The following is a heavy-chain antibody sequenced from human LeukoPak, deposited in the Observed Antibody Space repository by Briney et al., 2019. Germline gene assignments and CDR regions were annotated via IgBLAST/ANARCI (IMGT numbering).Heavy chain of an antibody. J-gene: IGHJ6*02. V-gene: IGHV3-66*01. CDR3: ARDIISSGWGTFSGMDV. Sequence: GGSLRLSCIVSGFSVSRNYMSWVRQAPGKGLEWVSSVSSGGTTYYADSVKGRFTIYRDNSKNSLDLQMNRLRAEDTAVYYCARDIISSGWGTFSGMDVWGQGTTVTVSS. CDR2: VSSGGTT. D-gene: IGHD6-19*01. CDR1: GFSVSRNY.